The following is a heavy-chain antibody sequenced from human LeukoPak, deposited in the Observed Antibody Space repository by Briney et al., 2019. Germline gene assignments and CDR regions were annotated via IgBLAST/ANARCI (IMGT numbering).Heavy chain of an antibody. CDR1: GFTFSSYA. D-gene: IGHD2/OR15-2a*01. V-gene: IGHV3-23*01. CDR3: AKNGRTNSYPYYYYYMDV. CDR2: ISGRGDST. J-gene: IGHJ6*03. Sequence: PGGSLRLSCAASGFTFSSYAMTWVRQAPGKGLEWVSGISGRGDSTYSADSVKGRFTISRDNSKNTLYLQMNSLRAEDTAVYYCAKNGRTNSYPYYYYYMDVWGRGTTVTVSS.